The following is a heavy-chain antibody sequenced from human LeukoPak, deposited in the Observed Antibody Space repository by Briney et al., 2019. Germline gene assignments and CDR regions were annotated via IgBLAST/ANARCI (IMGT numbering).Heavy chain of an antibody. CDR1: GFTFSSYA. D-gene: IGHD2-15*01. CDR2: ISYDGNNK. CDR3: AREGDRSHHAFDI. Sequence: GGSLRLSCAASGFTFSSYAMNWVRQAPGKGLEWVAVISYDGNNKYYADSVKGRFTISRDNFKNTLYLQTNSLRAEDTAVYYCAREGDRSHHAFDIWGQGTMVTVSS. J-gene: IGHJ3*02. V-gene: IGHV3-30-3*01.